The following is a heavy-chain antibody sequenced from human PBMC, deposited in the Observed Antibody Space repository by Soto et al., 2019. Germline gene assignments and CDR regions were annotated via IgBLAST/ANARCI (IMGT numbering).Heavy chain of an antibody. Sequence: PGGSLRLSCVGSGIEFSNYAMSWVRQAPGKGLEWVSIVSASGRSRYHADSVKGRFTISRDNSKNKLNLQMHGTREAETAVYYCAKDYSINKAMATLFHSWGQRTLVTVSS. V-gene: IGHV3-23*01. CDR3: AKDYSINKAMATLFHS. D-gene: IGHD5-18*01. CDR2: VSASGRSR. CDR1: GIEFSNYA. J-gene: IGHJ4*02.